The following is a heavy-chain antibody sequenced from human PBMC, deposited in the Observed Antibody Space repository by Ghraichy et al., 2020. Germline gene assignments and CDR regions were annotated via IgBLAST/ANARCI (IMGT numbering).Heavy chain of an antibody. Sequence: GESLNISCAAAGFTFSSYWMSWVRQAPGKGLEWVANIKKDGSEKYYVDSVKGRFTISRDNAKNSLYLQMNSLRAEDTAVYYCARDLGSGWYFDYWGQGTLGTAPS. CDR3: ARDLGSGWYFDY. J-gene: IGHJ4*02. CDR1: GFTFSSYW. CDR2: IKKDGSEK. D-gene: IGHD6-19*01. V-gene: IGHV3-7*01.